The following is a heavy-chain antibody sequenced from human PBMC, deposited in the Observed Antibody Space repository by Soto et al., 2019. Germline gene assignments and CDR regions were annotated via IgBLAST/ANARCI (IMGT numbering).Heavy chain of an antibody. V-gene: IGHV1-69*13. D-gene: IGHD2-2*02. CDR3: ATLVPAPIKLFPRLGWFDP. J-gene: IGHJ5*02. Sequence: AVKVSCKASGGTFSSETITWVRQAPGQGLEWMGGIIPITDTANYAQNFQGRVTITADESTSTVYMELSSLRSEDTAVYYCATLVPAPIKLFPRLGWFDPWGQGTLVTVSS. CDR2: IIPITDTA. CDR1: GGTFSSET.